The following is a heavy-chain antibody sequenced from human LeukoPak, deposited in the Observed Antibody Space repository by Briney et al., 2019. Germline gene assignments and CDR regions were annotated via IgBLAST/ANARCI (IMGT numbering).Heavy chain of an antibody. CDR3: AKHVPPRDY. V-gene: IGHV3-48*01. J-gene: IGHJ4*02. CDR2: ISGGSTI. Sequence: GGSLRLSCAASGFTFSTYSMNWVRQAPGKGLEWISYISGGSTIYYADSVKGRFTISRDNSKNTLYLQMNSLRAEDTAVYYCAKHVPPRDYWGQGTLVTVSS. CDR1: GFTFSTYS. D-gene: IGHD2-2*01.